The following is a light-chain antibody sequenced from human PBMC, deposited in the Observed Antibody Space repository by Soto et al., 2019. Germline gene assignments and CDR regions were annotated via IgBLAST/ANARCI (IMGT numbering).Light chain of an antibody. V-gene: IGLV2-14*01. J-gene: IGLJ3*02. CDR1: PVDVGGNKF. CDR3: LSYTSANTRV. CDR2: EVN. Sequence: QSVLTQPASSPAPPGQWSTLSGPETPVDVGGNKFVPWYQHHPGKPPKLMIYEVNNRPSGVSNRFSGSKSGNTASLTISGRQPDDEADYYCLSYTSANTRVFGGGTKLTVL.